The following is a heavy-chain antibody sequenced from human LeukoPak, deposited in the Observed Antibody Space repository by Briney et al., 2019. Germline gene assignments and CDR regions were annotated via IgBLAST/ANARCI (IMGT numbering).Heavy chain of an antibody. CDR2: IYYSGST. J-gene: IGHJ4*02. D-gene: IGHD2-2*01. Sequence: PSETLCLTCTVSGGSISSHYWSWIRQPPGKGLEWIGYIYYSGSTNYNPSLKSRVTISVDTSKNQFSLKLSSVTAADTAVYYCARGGVPYYFDYWGQGTLVTVSS. CDR3: ARGGVPYYFDY. V-gene: IGHV4-59*11. CDR1: GGSISSHY.